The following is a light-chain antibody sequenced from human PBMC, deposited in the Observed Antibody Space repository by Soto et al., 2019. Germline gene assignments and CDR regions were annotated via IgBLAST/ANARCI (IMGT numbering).Light chain of an antibody. J-gene: IGKJ3*01. Sequence: DIQLTQSPSFLSASVGDRVTITCRASQGIHSYLVWYQQKLGTAPKLLIYAASTLQSVVPSRFSGSGSLTEFTLTISSLQPEDFPTNYCQQSLSYPFSFGPGTTVDI. CDR2: AAS. CDR1: QGIHSY. V-gene: IGKV1-9*01. CDR3: QQSLSYPFS.